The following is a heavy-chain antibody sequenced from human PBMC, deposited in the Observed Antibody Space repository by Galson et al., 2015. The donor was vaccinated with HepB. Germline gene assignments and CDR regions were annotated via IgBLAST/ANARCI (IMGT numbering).Heavy chain of an antibody. V-gene: IGHV3-33*08. Sequence: SLRLSCAASGFDFRNYAMNWVRQAPGKGLEWVAFMWYDGSKKNYADSVKGRFTISRDNSKNKLYLQMNSLRAEDTAVYYCARDHAVGSTWGYFFHYGMDVWGQGTTVTVSS. CDR3: ARDHAVGSTWGYFFHYGMDV. J-gene: IGHJ6*02. CDR2: MWYDGSKK. CDR1: GFDFRNYA. D-gene: IGHD1-26*01.